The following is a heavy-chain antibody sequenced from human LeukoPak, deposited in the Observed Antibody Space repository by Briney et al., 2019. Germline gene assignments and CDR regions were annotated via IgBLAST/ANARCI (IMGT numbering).Heavy chain of an antibody. D-gene: IGHD3-10*01. CDR2: ISGSGGST. CDR1: GFTFSSYG. J-gene: IGHJ4*02. Sequence: GGSLRLSCAASGFTFSSYGMSWVRQAPGKGLEWVSAISGSGGSTYYADSVKGRFTISRDNSKNTLYLQMNSLRAEDTAVYYCAKGRGYYGSGSQIDYWGQGTLVTVTS. CDR3: AKGRGYYGSGSQIDY. V-gene: IGHV3-23*01.